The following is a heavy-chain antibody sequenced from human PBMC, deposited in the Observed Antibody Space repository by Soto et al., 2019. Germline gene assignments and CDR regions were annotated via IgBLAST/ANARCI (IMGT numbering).Heavy chain of an antibody. Sequence: EVQLVESGGVVVQPGGSLRLSCAASGFTFDDYTMHWVRQAPGKGLEWVSLISWDGGSTYYADSVKGRFTISRDNSKNSLYLPMNSLRTEDTALYYCAKDRGRDGYNFQQPLDYWGQGTLVTVSS. D-gene: IGHD5-12*01. CDR3: AKDRGRDGYNFQQPLDY. CDR1: GFTFDDYT. CDR2: ISWDGGST. V-gene: IGHV3-43*01. J-gene: IGHJ4*02.